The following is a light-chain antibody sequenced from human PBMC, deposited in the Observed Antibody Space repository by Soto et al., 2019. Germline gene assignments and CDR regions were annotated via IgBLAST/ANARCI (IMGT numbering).Light chain of an antibody. V-gene: IGKV3-20*01. CDR1: QTVGSSY. CDR3: QQYGSSPLIT. J-gene: IGKJ5*01. Sequence: EIVLTQSPGTLSLSPGERATLSCRASQTVGSSYLAWYQQKPGQAPRLLIYGASNRATGIPDRFRGSGSGTDFTLTISRLEPEDFAVYYCQQYGSSPLITFGQGTRLEIK. CDR2: GAS.